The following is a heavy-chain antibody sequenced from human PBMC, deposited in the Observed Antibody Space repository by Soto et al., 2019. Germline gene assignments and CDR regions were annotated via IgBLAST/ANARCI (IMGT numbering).Heavy chain of an antibody. CDR3: AREAEGSPPRS. J-gene: IGHJ5*02. Sequence: QVQLVQSGAEVKKPGSSVKVSCKASVGTFSSYAISWVRQAPGQGLEWMGGIIPIFGTANYAQKFQGRVTITADESTSTGYMELSSLRSEDTGVYYCAREAEGSPPRSWGQGTLVTVSS. V-gene: IGHV1-69*01. CDR1: VGTFSSYA. D-gene: IGHD6-13*01. CDR2: IIPIFGTA.